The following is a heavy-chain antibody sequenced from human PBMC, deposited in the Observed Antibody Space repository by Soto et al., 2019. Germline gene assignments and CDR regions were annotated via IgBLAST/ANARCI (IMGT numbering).Heavy chain of an antibody. CDR1: GGTFSSYA. Sequence: SVKVSCKASGGTFSSYAISWVRQAPGQGLEWMGGIIPIFGTANYAQKFQGRVTITADKSTSTAYMELSSLRSEDTAVYYCARDGRDIAVAGTRLSYFDYWGQGTLVTVSS. V-gene: IGHV1-69*06. CDR3: ARDGRDIAVAGTRLSYFDY. J-gene: IGHJ4*02. CDR2: IIPIFGTA. D-gene: IGHD6-19*01.